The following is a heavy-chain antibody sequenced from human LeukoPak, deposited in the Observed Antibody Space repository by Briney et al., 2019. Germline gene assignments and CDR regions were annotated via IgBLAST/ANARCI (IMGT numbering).Heavy chain of an antibody. V-gene: IGHV4-59*12. CDR1: GGSISNYY. D-gene: IGHD5-18*01. CDR3: ARDQKFGYSYGFDY. CDR2: IYYSGST. Sequence: SETLSLTCTVSGGSISNYYWSWIRQPPGKGLEWIGYIYYSGSTNYNPSLKSRVTISVDKSKNQFSLKLSSVTAADTAVYYCARDQKFGYSYGFDYWGQGTLVTVSS. J-gene: IGHJ4*02.